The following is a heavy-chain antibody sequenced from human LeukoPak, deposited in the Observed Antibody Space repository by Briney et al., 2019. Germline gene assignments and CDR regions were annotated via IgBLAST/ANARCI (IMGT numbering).Heavy chain of an antibody. CDR2: IYHSGTA. CDR1: GASISSSNW. D-gene: IGHD1-20*01. CDR3: VREYNWLWFEP. J-gene: IGHJ5*02. Sequence: SETLSLTSAVSGASISSSNWWSWVRQPPGKGLEWIGEIYHSGTANYNPSLKSRVTISVDKSKNQFSLKMRSVTAADTAVYYCVREYNWLWFEPWGQGTLVTVSS. V-gene: IGHV4-4*02.